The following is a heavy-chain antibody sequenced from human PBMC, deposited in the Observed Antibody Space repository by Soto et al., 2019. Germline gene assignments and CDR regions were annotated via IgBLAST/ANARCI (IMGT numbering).Heavy chain of an antibody. Sequence: EVQLLESGGGLVQPGGSLRLSCAASGFTFSSYAMSWVRQAPGKGLEWVSAISGSGGSTYYADSVKGRFTNTSDNSKNRLYLQMNGFRAEDTAVYYCAKGQVAADVQCWFAPWGQGTLFTVSS. J-gene: IGHJ5*02. CDR3: AKGQVAADVQCWFAP. CDR1: GFTFSSYA. V-gene: IGHV3-23*01. CDR2: ISGSGGST. D-gene: IGHD6-13*01.